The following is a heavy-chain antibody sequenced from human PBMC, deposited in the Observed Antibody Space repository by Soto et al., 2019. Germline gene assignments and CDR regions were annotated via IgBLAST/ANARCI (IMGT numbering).Heavy chain of an antibody. CDR1: GFTVSSNF. J-gene: IGHJ4*02. D-gene: IGHD3-10*01. CDR3: ARAYGAGRYFSDY. CDR2: SYSGGNS. V-gene: IGHV3-53*01. Sequence: EVQLVESGGGLMQPGGSLRLSCAASGFTVSSNFMTWVRQAPGKGLEWVSSSYSGGNSQYADSVKGRVTISRDDVKNTLYRQMNSLRAEDTAVYFCARAYGAGRYFSDYWGQGPLVTFAS.